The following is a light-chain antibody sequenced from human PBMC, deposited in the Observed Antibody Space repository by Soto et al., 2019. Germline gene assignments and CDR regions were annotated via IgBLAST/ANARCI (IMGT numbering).Light chain of an antibody. Sequence: IQLTQSPSSLSASVGDRVTITCRASQGISSYLAWYQQKPGKAPKLLIYAASTLQSGVPSRFSGSGSGTDFTLTISCLQSEDFATYYCQQYYSYPLTFGQGTKVDIK. V-gene: IGKV1-9*01. CDR3: QQYYSYPLT. J-gene: IGKJ1*01. CDR2: AAS. CDR1: QGISSY.